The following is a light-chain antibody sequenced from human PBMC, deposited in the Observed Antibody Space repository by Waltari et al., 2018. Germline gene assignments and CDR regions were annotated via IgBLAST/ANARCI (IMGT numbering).Light chain of an antibody. CDR1: QNVGTY. CDR2: HAS. CDR3: QNHERLPAM. V-gene: IGKV3-20*01. J-gene: IGKJ1*01. Sequence: CRASQNVGTYLAWYHQKPGQAPRLLIYHASSRATGIPDRFSGSGSGTDFSLTISRLEPEDFAVYYCQNHERLPAMFGQGTNVEIK.